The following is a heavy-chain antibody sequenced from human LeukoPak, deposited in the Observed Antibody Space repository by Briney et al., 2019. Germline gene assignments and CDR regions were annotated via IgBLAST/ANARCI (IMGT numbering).Heavy chain of an antibody. J-gene: IGHJ4*02. CDR3: ATFVVAAPENTNFDY. CDR1: GGTFSSYA. Sequence: SVKDSCKASGGTFSSYAISWVRQAPGQGLEWVGRIIPILGIANYAQKFQGRVTITADKSTSTAYMELSSLRSEDTAVYYCATFVVAAPENTNFDYWGQGTLVTVSS. V-gene: IGHV1-69*04. CDR2: IIPILGIA. D-gene: IGHD2-15*01.